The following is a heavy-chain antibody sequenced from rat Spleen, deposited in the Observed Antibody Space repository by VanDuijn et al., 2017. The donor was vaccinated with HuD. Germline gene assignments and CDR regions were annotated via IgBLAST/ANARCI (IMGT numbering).Heavy chain of an antibody. V-gene: IGHV5-29*01. J-gene: IGHJ2*01. CDR3: ARSVFDY. CDR2: ITYDGSST. CDR1: GFTFSAYF. Sequence: EVQLVESDGGLVQPGRSLNLSCAASGFTFSAYFMAWVRQAPSKGLEWVATITYDGSSTYYRDSVKGRFTISRDNAKSTLSLQMDSLRSEDTATYYCARSVFDYWGQGVMVTVSS.